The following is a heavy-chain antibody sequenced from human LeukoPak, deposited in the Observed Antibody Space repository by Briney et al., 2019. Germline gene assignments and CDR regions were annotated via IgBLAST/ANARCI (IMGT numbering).Heavy chain of an antibody. CDR3: ARDPAIAARPGYFDY. J-gene: IGHJ4*02. CDR2: IWYDGSNK. Sequence: GGSLRLSSAASGFTFSSYGMHWVRQAPGKGLEWVAVIWYDGSNKYYADSVKGRFTISRDNSKNTLYLQMNSLRAEDTAVYYCARDPAIAARPGYFDYWGQGTLVTVSS. D-gene: IGHD6-6*01. CDR1: GFTFSSYG. V-gene: IGHV3-33*01.